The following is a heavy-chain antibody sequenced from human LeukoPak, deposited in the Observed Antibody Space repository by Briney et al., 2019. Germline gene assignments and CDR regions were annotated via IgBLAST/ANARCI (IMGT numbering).Heavy chain of an antibody. CDR1: GGSISSSSYY. CDR2: IYYSGST. J-gene: IGHJ6*02. Sequence: PSETLSLTCTVSGGSISSSSYYWGWIRQPPGKGLVWIGSIYYSGSTYYNPSLKSRVTISVDRSKNQFSLKLSSVTAADTAVYYCARHAGMGPELRYYYGMDVWGQGTTVTVSS. V-gene: IGHV4-39*01. CDR3: ARHAGMGPELRYYYGMDV. D-gene: IGHD1-14*01.